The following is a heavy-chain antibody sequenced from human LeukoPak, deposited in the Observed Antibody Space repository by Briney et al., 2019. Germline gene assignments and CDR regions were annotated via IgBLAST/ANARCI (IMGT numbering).Heavy chain of an antibody. CDR3: ARHAGCSGDSCFSGFPDC. CDR1: GGSISSYY. D-gene: IGHD2-15*01. V-gene: IGHV4-59*08. Sequence: KSSETLSLTRTVSGGSISSYYWSWIRQPPGKGLEWVGYISYSGSTKYNPSLKSRVSISVDTSKTQFSLKLSSVTAADTAVYYCARHAGCSGDSCFSGFPDCWGQGTLVTVSS. J-gene: IGHJ4*02. CDR2: ISYSGST.